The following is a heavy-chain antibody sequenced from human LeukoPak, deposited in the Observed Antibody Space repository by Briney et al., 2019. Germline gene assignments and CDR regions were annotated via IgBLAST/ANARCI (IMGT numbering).Heavy chain of an antibody. Sequence: GGSLRLSCAASGFTFSIYTMFWIRQAPGKGLEWVANIKQDGSEKYYVDSVKGRFTISRDNAKNSLYLQMNSLRAEDTAVYYCASEDYSSGWSIDYWGQGTLVTVSS. CDR2: IKQDGSEK. D-gene: IGHD6-19*01. CDR3: ASEDYSSGWSIDY. J-gene: IGHJ4*02. CDR1: GFTFSIYT. V-gene: IGHV3-7*01.